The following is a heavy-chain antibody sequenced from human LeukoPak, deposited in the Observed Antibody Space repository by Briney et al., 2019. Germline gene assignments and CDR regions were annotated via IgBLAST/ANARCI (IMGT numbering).Heavy chain of an antibody. Sequence: SETLSLTCAVYGGSFSGYYWSWIRQPPGKGLEWIGYIYDSGSTYYNPSLKSRVTISADTSKNQFSLKLSSVTAADTAVFYCARVPIIRGVIEDWGQGTLVSVSS. CDR1: GGSFSGYY. J-gene: IGHJ4*02. V-gene: IGHV4-34*09. D-gene: IGHD3-10*01. CDR2: IYDSGST. CDR3: ARVPIIRGVIED.